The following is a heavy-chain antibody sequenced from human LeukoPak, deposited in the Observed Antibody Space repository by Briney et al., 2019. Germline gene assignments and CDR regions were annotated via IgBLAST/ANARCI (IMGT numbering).Heavy chain of an antibody. CDR1: GFTFSSYS. CDR2: ISSSSSYI. D-gene: IGHD6-19*01. J-gene: IGHJ4*02. CDR3: ARNQGSGWYFPVDY. V-gene: IGHV3-21*04. Sequence: PGGSLRLSCAASGFTFSSYSMNWVRQAPGKGLEWVSSISSSSSYIYYADSVKGRFTISRDNAKNSLYLQMNSLRAEDTALYYCARNQGSGWYFPVDYWGQGILVTVSS.